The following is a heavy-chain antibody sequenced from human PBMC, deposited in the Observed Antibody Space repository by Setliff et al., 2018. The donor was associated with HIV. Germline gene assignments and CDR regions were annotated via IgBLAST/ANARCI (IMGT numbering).Heavy chain of an antibody. V-gene: IGHV4-39*01. CDR1: GGSISSSSYY. CDR2: IYYSGST. J-gene: IGHJ3*02. D-gene: IGHD3-16*02. Sequence: SETLSLTCTVSGGSISSSSYYWGWVRQPPGKGLEWIGSIYYSGSTYYNPSLKSRVTIFVDTSKNQFSLKVRSVTAADTAVYYCATADFPPPSYIWESYRSGAFDIWGQGTMVTVSS. CDR3: ATADFPPPSYIWESYRSGAFDI.